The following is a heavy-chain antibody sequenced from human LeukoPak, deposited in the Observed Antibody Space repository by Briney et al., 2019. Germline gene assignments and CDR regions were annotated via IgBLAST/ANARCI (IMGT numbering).Heavy chain of an antibody. D-gene: IGHD2-8*01. Sequence: PGRSLRLSCAASGFPFSVSAMHWVRQAPGKGLEWVAVISYDGGHEYYADSVMGRFTVSRDNSKNTVYLQMNSLRAEDTAVYYCARVGMVYAITYFDYWGQGTLVTVSS. CDR2: ISYDGGHE. J-gene: IGHJ4*02. CDR1: GFPFSVSA. CDR3: ARVGMVYAITYFDY. V-gene: IGHV3-30*04.